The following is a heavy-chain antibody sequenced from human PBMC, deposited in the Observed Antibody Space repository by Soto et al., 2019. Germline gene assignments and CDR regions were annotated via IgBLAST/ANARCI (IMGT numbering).Heavy chain of an antibody. CDR2: IIPIFGTA. V-gene: IGHV1-69*13. Sequence: SVKVSCKASGGTFSSYAISWVRQAPGQGLEWMGGIIPIFGTANYAQKFQGRVTITADESTSTAYMELSSLRSEDTAVYYCASGTTAQWYYHYGMDVWGQGTTVTVSS. CDR3: ASGTTAQWYYHYGMDV. J-gene: IGHJ6*02. CDR1: GGTFSSYA. D-gene: IGHD1-7*01.